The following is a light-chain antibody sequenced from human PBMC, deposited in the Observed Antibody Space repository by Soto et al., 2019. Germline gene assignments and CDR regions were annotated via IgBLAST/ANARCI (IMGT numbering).Light chain of an antibody. Sequence: DIQITQSPSTLSADLGARVTMTFPSSQSISSRLAWYQQKPGKAPKFLVYDASNLESGVPSRFSGSGSGTEFTLTISSLQTDDFATYYCQQYNSYSVTFGKGTKVDIK. V-gene: IGKV1-5*01. CDR2: DAS. CDR3: QQYNSYSVT. J-gene: IGKJ1*01. CDR1: QSISSR.